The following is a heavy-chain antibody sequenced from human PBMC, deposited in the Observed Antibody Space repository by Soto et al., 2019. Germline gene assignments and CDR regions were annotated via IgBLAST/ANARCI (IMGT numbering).Heavy chain of an antibody. CDR1: GESFIGYY. V-gene: IGHV4-34*02. Sequence: QVHLQQWGAGLLKPSETLSLTCAVYGESFIGYYWTWIRQPPGKGLEWIGEINHRGSTNYNPSLKSRVTISIDTSKNQFSLKLNYVTAADTSVYYCARTDIVTTNWFDPWGQGTLVIVSS. CDR3: ARTDIVTTNWFDP. CDR2: INHRGST. D-gene: IGHD5-12*01. J-gene: IGHJ5*02.